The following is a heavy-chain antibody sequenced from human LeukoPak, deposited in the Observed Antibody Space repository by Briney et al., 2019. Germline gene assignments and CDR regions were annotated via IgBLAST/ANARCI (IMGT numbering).Heavy chain of an antibody. V-gene: IGHV3-23*01. CDR2: ISGSGGST. J-gene: IGHJ4*02. Sequence: GGTLRPSCAASGFTFSSYGMSWVRQAPGKGLEWVSAISGSGGSTYYADSVKGRFTISRDNSKNTLYLQMNSLRAEDTAVYYCAKVPLNTYYYDSSGYYPFDYWGQGTLVTVSS. CDR3: AKVPLNTYYYDSSGYYPFDY. D-gene: IGHD3-22*01. CDR1: GFTFSSYG.